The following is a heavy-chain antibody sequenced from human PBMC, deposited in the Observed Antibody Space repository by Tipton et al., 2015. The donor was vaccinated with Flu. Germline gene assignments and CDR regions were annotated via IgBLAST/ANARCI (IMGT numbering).Heavy chain of an antibody. CDR1: GYFIRENFY. V-gene: IGHV4-38-2*01. J-gene: IGHJ4*02. CDR3: ARSRIPEPSPFY. CDR2: VHNTGTT. Sequence: TLSLTCVVSGYFIRENFYWGWVRQSPGKGLEWIGSVHNTGTTFYNPSLRSRITMSIDTSNNQFSLKLSSVTAADTAVYYCARSRIPEPSPFYWGQGTRVTVSS. D-gene: IGHD1-14*01.